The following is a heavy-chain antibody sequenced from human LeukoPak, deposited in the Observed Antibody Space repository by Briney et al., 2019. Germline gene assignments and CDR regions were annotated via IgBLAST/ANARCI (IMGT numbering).Heavy chain of an antibody. J-gene: IGHJ4*02. Sequence: GASVRVSCKASGYTXTSYGISWVRQAPGQGLEWMGWISAYNGNTNYAQKLQGRVTMTTDTSTSTAYMELRSLRSDDTAVYYCARKDYCGGDCYVFDYWGQGTLVTVSS. CDR2: ISAYNGNT. D-gene: IGHD2-21*02. CDR1: GYTXTSYG. CDR3: ARKDYCGGDCYVFDY. V-gene: IGHV1-18*01.